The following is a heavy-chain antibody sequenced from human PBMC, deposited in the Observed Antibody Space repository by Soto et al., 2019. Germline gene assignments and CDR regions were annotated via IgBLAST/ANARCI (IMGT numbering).Heavy chain of an antibody. CDR3: ARGVRRERWPHSPSPPVDP. Sequence: PSETLSLTCTVSGGSTSSGGYYWSWIRQHPVKGLEWIGYIYYRGSTYYNPSLKSRVTISVDTSKNQFARKLSSVTAADTAVYYCARGVRRERWPHSPSPPVDPWGQGTLVTVSS. CDR2: IYYRGST. J-gene: IGHJ5*02. D-gene: IGHD1-26*01. V-gene: IGHV4-31*03. CDR1: GGSTSSGGYY.